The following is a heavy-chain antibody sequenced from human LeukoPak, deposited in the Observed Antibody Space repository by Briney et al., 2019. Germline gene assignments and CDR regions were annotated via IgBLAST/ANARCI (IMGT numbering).Heavy chain of an antibody. CDR2: INHSGST. CDR3: ARDAPHRAPWAFDI. V-gene: IGHV4-34*01. CDR1: GGSFSDYY. J-gene: IGHJ3*02. Sequence: KPSETLTLTCAVYGGSFSDYYWSWIRQPPGKGLEWIGEINHSGSTNYNPSLKSRVTISVDTSKNQFSLKLSSVTAADTAVYYCARDAPHRAPWAFDIWGQGTMVTVSS.